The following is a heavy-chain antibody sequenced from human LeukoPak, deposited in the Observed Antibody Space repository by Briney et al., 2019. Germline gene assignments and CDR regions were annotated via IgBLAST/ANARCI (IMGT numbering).Heavy chain of an antibody. V-gene: IGHV3-74*01. CDR3: ARPKDSGDSVVAFDS. Sequence: GGSLRLSCAASGFTFSSYWMHWVRQAPGKGLVWVSRIKSDGSGTSYADSVKGRFTISRDNAENTLYLQLSSLRGEDTAVYYCARPKDSGDSVVAFDSWGQGTLVTVSS. CDR2: IKSDGSGT. D-gene: IGHD4-17*01. CDR1: GFTFSSYW. J-gene: IGHJ4*02.